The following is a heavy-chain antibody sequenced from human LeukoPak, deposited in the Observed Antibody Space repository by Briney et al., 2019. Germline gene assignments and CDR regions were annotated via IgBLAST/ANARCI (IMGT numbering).Heavy chain of an antibody. CDR2: IYSGGNT. V-gene: IGHV3-66*01. CDR1: GLTVSSNY. D-gene: IGHD2-2*01. J-gene: IGHJ4*02. CDR3: ANHLACRSHKCPSFDE. Sequence: GGSLRLSCAVSGLTVSSNYMSWVRQAPGTGLEWVSFIYSGGNTDYADSVKGRFTISRDNSKNTLYLQMNSLRAEDTAVYYCANHLACRSHKCPSFDEWGQGTLVTVSS.